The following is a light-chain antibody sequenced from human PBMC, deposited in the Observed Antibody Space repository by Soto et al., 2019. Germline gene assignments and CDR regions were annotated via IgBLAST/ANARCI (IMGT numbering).Light chain of an antibody. CDR1: QSISSY. Sequence: FQMTQSLSSRSASIGDAFTITCLASQSISSYLNWYQQKPGKAPKLLIYAASSLQSGVPSRFSGSGSGTDFTLTISSLQPEDFATYYCQQSYSTPLTFGGGTKVDIK. J-gene: IGKJ4*01. CDR2: AAS. CDR3: QQSYSTPLT. V-gene: IGKV1-39*01.